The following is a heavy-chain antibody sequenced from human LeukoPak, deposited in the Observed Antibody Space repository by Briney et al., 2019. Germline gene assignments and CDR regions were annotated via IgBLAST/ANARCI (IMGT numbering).Heavy chain of an antibody. V-gene: IGHV4-39*01. D-gene: IGHD1-26*01. Sequence: KPSETLSLTCTVSGGSISSRSYYWGWIRQPPGKGLEWIASIYYTVSTYYNPSLKSRVTISVDTSKNQFSLKVSSVTAADTAVYYCVTSGLGNYWLHYCGQGTLVTVSS. CDR2: IYYTVST. J-gene: IGHJ4*01. CDR1: GGSISSRSYY. CDR3: VTSGLGNYWLHY.